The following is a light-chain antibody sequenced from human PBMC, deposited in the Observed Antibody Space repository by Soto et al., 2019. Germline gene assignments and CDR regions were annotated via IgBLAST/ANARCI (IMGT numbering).Light chain of an antibody. J-gene: IGLJ2*01. CDR1: SSNMGSNN. CDR3: AAWDDSLNGVV. Sequence: QSVLTQRPSASGTPGQRVTISCSGSSSNMGSNNVNWYQQLPGAAPKLLIYSKDQRPSGVPDRFSGSKSGTSASLAISGLQSEDEADYYCAAWDDSLNGVVFGEGTKLTVL. V-gene: IGLV1-44*01. CDR2: SKD.